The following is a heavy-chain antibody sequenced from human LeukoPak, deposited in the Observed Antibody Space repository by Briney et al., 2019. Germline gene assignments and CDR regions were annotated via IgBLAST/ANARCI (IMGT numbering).Heavy chain of an antibody. CDR3: ARHCSGGSCYSDFDC. CDR2: IYYSGSN. CDR1: GGSIRNGGYY. J-gene: IGHJ4*02. D-gene: IGHD2-15*01. V-gene: IGHV4-39*01. Sequence: PSETLSLTCTVSGGSIRNGGYYWGWIRQPPGKGLEGIRSIYYSGSNYYNPSLKSRVTISVDTSKNQFSLKVSSVTAADTAVYYCARHCSGGSCYSDFDCWGQGTLVTVSA.